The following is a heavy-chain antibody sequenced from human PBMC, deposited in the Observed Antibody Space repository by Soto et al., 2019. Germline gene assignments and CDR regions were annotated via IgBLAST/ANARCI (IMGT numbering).Heavy chain of an antibody. D-gene: IGHD1-26*01. V-gene: IGHV3-30-3*01. CDR1: GFTFSSYA. J-gene: IGHJ5*02. CDR2: ISYDGSNK. Sequence: QVQLVESGGGVVQPGRSLRLSCAASGFTFSSYAMHWVRQAPGKGLEWVAVISYDGSNKYYADSVKGRFTISRDNSKNTLYLQMNSLRAEDTAVYYCARDSGSQAANWFDPWGQGTLVTVSS. CDR3: ARDSGSQAANWFDP.